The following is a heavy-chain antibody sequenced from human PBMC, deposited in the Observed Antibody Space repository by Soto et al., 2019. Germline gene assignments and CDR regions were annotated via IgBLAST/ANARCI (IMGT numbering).Heavy chain of an antibody. J-gene: IGHJ4*02. V-gene: IGHV6-1*01. CDR3: ASSGRSGFGFDY. Sequence: QVQLQQSGPGLVKPSQTLSLTCDISGDSVSSNSAAWNWIRESPSRGLEWLGRASYRSKWYNGYADSVKSRTTVQPARSKNQFSLLLNSVTPEDTALYSCASSGRSGFGFDYWGQRTLVTVSS. CDR2: ASYRSKWYN. D-gene: IGHD3-22*01. CDR1: GDSVSSNSAA.